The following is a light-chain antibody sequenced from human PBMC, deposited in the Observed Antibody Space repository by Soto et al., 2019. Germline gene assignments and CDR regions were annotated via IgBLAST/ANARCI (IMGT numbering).Light chain of an antibody. CDR1: QSVSTSY. J-gene: IGKJ2*01. CDR3: QQYDSSLKYT. V-gene: IGKV3-20*01. CDR2: GAS. Sequence: EIVLTQSPGTLSLSPGEGATLSCRASQSVSTSYLAWYQQKPGQAPSLLIYGASTRATGIPDRFSGSGSGTDFTLTITRLEPEDFAVYYCQQYDSSLKYTFGQGTKLEIK.